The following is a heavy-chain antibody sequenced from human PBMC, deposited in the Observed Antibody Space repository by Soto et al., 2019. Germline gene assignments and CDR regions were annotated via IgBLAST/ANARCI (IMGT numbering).Heavy chain of an antibody. V-gene: IGHV1-69*01. CDR3: ARPITIVRGFKYGMDV. CDR1: GGTFSSYA. J-gene: IGHJ6*02. CDR2: IIPICGTA. D-gene: IGHD3-10*01. Sequence: QVQLVQSGAEVRKRGSSVKVSCKASGGTFSSYAISWVRQAPGQGLEWMGGIIPICGTATYAQKFQGRVTSTDDESTSTAYMELSSMRAEDTAVEYCARPITIVRGFKYGMDVWGQGTTVTVSS.